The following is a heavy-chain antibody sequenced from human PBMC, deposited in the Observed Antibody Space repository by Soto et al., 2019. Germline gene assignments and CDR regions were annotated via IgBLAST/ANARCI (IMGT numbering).Heavy chain of an antibody. V-gene: IGHV4-61*08. CDR1: GDSIINGEYY. D-gene: IGHD3-10*01. CDR3: ARVWGGAFDI. CDR2: IYYSGST. Sequence: SETLSLTCTVSGDSIINGEYYWTWIRQPPGKGLEWIGYIYYSGSTNYNPSLKSRVTISVDTSKNQFSLKLSSVTAADTAVYYCARVWGGAFDIWGQGTMVTVS. J-gene: IGHJ3*02.